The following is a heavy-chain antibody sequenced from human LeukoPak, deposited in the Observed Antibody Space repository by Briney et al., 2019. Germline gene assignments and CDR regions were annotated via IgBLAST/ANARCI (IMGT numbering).Heavy chain of an antibody. Sequence: SETLSLTSTVSGGSISSYYWCWIQQPAGKGLECIGRIYTSGSTSYNPSLKSRVTMSVDTSKNQFSLKLSSVTAADTAVYYCARGRYNQYYYDSSGYHYYYYYGMDVWGQGTTVTVSS. V-gene: IGHV4-4*07. CDR1: GGSISSYY. CDR2: IYTSGST. J-gene: IGHJ6*02. D-gene: IGHD3-22*01. CDR3: ARGRYNQYYYDSSGYHYYYYYGMDV.